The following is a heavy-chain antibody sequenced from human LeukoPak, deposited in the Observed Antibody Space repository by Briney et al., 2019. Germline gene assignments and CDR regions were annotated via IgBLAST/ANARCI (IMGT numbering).Heavy chain of an antibody. CDR3: ARQGSTFENYYYFYMDV. Sequence: GESLKISCKGSGYNFDTYWIAWARQMPGKGLEWMVMIYPGNSNTRYSPSFQGQVTFSADKSITTAYLQWTTLKASDTAMYYCARQGSTFENYYYFYMDVWGRGTTVTVSS. CDR1: GYNFDTYW. V-gene: IGHV5-51*01. CDR2: IYPGNSNT. J-gene: IGHJ6*03. D-gene: IGHD2-2*01.